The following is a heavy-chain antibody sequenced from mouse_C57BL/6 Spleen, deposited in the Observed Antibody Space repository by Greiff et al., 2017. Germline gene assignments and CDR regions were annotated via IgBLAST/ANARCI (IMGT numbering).Heavy chain of an antibody. CDR2: IYPGSGST. CDR3: ARSYYGSSFYFDY. Sequence: QVHVKQPGAELVKPGASVKMSCKASGYTFTSYWITWVKQRPGQGLEWIGDIYPGSGSTNYNEKFKSKATLTVDTSSSTAYMQLSSLTSEDSAVYYCARSYYGSSFYFDYWGQGTTLTVSS. D-gene: IGHD1-1*01. CDR1: GYTFTSYW. J-gene: IGHJ2*01. V-gene: IGHV1-55*01.